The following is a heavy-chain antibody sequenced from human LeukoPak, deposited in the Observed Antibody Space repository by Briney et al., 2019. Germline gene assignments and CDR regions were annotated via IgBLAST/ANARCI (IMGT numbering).Heavy chain of an antibody. Sequence: GAPLQISGESSGSIFTNYRIGGGRQLPGKGQGGMGIIYPGDSDTRYSPSFQGQVTISADKSITTAYLQWSSLKASDTAMYYCARRGYCATTTCYRLFDYWGQGTLVTVSS. CDR1: GSIFTNYR. J-gene: IGHJ4*02. D-gene: IGHD2-2*01. CDR3: ARRGYCATTTCYRLFDY. CDR2: IYPGDSDT. V-gene: IGHV5-51*01.